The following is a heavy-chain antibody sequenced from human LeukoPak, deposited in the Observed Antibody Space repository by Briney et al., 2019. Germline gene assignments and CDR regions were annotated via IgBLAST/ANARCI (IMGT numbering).Heavy chain of an antibody. CDR3: ARDPASGELLQGDY. CDR2: IRYDGSNK. CDR1: GFTFSNYG. V-gene: IGHV3-30*02. D-gene: IGHD1-26*01. J-gene: IGHJ4*02. Sequence: GGSLRLSCAASGFTFSNYGIHWVRQAPGKGLEWVAFIRYDGSNKYYADSVKGRFTISRDNAKNSLYLQMNSLRAEDTAVYYCARDPASGELLQGDYWGQGTLVTVSS.